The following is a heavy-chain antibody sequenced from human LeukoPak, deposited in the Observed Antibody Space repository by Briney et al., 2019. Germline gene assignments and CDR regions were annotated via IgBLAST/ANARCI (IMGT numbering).Heavy chain of an antibody. V-gene: IGHV1-69*13. CDR2: IIPIFGTA. J-gene: IGHJ6*03. CDR1: GGTFSSYA. D-gene: IGHD3-10*01. CDR3: ARSRITMVQGVKTYYYYYMDV. Sequence: SVKVSCKASGGTFSSYAISWVRQAPGQGFEWMGGIIPIFGTANYAQKFQGRVTITADESTSTAYMELSSLRSEDTAVYYCARSRITMVQGVKTYYYYYMDVWGKGTTVTVSS.